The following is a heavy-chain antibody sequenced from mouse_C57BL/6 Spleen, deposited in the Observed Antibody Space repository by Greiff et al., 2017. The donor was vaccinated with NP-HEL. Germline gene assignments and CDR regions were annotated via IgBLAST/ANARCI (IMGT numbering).Heavy chain of an antibody. CDR3: ARDEGSDYYAMDY. V-gene: IGHV5-4*01. Sequence: DVQLVESGGGLVKPGGSLKLSCAASGFTFSSYAMSWVRQTPEKRLEWVATISDGGSYTYYPDNVKGRFTISRDNAKNNLYLQMSHLKSEDTAMYYCARDEGSDYYAMDYWGQGTSVTVSS. CDR2: ISDGGSYT. CDR1: GFTFSSYA. J-gene: IGHJ4*01.